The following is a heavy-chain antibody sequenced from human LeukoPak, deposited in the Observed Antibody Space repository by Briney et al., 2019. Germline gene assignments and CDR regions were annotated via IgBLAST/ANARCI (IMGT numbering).Heavy chain of an antibody. Sequence: GALRLSCAASGFTFSSSSISWVRQAPGKGLEWVSAITDAVGSTHYADSVKGRFTISSDNSKNTVYLQMNSLRPEDMAVYYCAKEIFSGLLYIDYWGQGTLVTVSS. CDR2: ITDAVGST. CDR3: AKEIFSGLLYIDY. J-gene: IGHJ4*02. CDR1: GFTFSSSS. D-gene: IGHD5-12*01. V-gene: IGHV3-23*01.